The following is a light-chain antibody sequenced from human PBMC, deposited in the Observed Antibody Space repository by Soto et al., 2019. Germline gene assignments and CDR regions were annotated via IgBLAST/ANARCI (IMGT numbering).Light chain of an antibody. CDR1: SSDVGGYNY. J-gene: IGLJ1*01. CDR2: DVS. CDR3: SSYTSSSTLMV. V-gene: IGLV2-14*01. Sequence: QSALTQPASVSGSPGQSITISCTGTSSDVGGYNYVSWYQQHPGKAPKLMIYDVSNRPSGVSNRFSGSESGNTASLTISGLQAEDEADYYCSSYTSSSTLMVFGTGTKLTVL.